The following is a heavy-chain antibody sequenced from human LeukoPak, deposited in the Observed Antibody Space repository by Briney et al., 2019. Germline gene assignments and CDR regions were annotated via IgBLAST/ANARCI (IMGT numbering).Heavy chain of an antibody. Sequence: SSETLSLTCTVSGVSISSGSHYWGWIRQPPGKGLEWIVTIYYSGSTYYNASLKSRVTISVDTSKNQFYLKLTSVIAADTAVYYCVSNSSSSPWFDPWGQGTLVTVSS. J-gene: IGHJ5*02. CDR1: GVSISSGSHY. D-gene: IGHD6-6*01. V-gene: IGHV4-39*01. CDR2: IYYSGST. CDR3: VSNSSSSPWFDP.